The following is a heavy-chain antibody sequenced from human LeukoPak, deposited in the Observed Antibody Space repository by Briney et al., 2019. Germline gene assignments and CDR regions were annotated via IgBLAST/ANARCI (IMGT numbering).Heavy chain of an antibody. Sequence: GASVKVSCKASGYTFTSYGISWVRQAPGQGLEWMGWISAYNGNTNYAQKLQGRVTMTTDTSTSTAYMELRSLRSDDTAVYYCARQGVDSGYQLTFDYWGQGTLVTVSS. V-gene: IGHV1-18*01. CDR3: ARQGVDSGYQLTFDY. J-gene: IGHJ4*02. CDR2: ISAYNGNT. CDR1: GYTFTSYG. D-gene: IGHD3-22*01.